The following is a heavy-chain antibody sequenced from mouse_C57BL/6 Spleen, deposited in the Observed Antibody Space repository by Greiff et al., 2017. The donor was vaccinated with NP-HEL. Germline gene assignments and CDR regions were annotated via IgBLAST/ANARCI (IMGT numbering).Heavy chain of an antibody. J-gene: IGHJ2*01. D-gene: IGHD2-3*01. CDR3: ARRGGYYDFDY. Sequence: VQLKESGPELVKPGASVKIPCTASGYTFTDYNMDWVKQSHGKSLEWIGDINPNNGGTNYNQKFKGKTTLTVDKSSSTAYMELRSLTSEDTAVYYCARRGGYYDFDYWGQGTTLTVSS. V-gene: IGHV1-18*01. CDR1: GYTFTDYN. CDR2: INPNNGGT.